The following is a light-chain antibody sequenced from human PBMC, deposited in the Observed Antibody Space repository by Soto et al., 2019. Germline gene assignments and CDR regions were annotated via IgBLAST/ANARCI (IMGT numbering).Light chain of an antibody. CDR1: QSISSSY. J-gene: IGKJ2*01. V-gene: IGKV3-20*01. CDR3: QQHGTSPYT. CDR2: AAS. Sequence: EIVLTQSPGTLSLSPGERATLSCRTSQSISSSYIAWYLQKPGQTPRLLIYAASSRATGIPDRFSGSGSGTDFTLTITRLEPDDFAVYYCQQHGTSPYTFGQGTKLESK.